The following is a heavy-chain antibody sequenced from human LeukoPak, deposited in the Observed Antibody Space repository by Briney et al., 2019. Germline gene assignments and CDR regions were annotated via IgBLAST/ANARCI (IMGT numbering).Heavy chain of an antibody. Sequence: SVKVSCKASGGTFSSYAISWVRQAPGQGLEWMGGIIPIFGTANYAQKFQGRVTITADESTSTAYMELSSLRSEDTAVYYCARALIVRGVNEYFDYWGQGTLVTVSS. CDR2: IIPIFGTA. V-gene: IGHV1-69*01. CDR1: GGTFSSYA. CDR3: ARALIVRGVNEYFDY. J-gene: IGHJ4*02. D-gene: IGHD3-10*02.